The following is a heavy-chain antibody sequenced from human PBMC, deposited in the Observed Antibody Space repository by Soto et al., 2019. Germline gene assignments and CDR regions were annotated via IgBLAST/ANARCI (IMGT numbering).Heavy chain of an antibody. CDR1: GFTFRTFA. J-gene: IGHJ4*02. CDR2: IDNSGANT. Sequence: GGSLRLSCAPSGFTFRTFAMIWVRQPPGKGLEWVSAIDNSGANTFYADSVKGRFTISRDNSKNTLYLQMNSLRAEDSAIYYCAKLGSSPHTVVWGQGTLVTVS. V-gene: IGHV3-23*01. CDR3: AKLGSSPHTVV. D-gene: IGHD2-15*01.